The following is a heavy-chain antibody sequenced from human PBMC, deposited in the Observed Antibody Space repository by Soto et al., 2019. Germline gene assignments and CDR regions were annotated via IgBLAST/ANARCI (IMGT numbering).Heavy chain of an antibody. D-gene: IGHD1-26*01. J-gene: IGHJ4*02. CDR1: GFTFTNYA. CDR2: ISGSGGST. Sequence: PGGSLRLSCAASGFTFTNYAMSWVRQAPGSGLEWVSSISGSGGSTFYTNSVKGRFTISRGNFRNTLYLQMNSLRAEDTAVYYCARAVGATSPDYWGQGT. V-gene: IGHV3-23*01. CDR3: ARAVGATSPDY.